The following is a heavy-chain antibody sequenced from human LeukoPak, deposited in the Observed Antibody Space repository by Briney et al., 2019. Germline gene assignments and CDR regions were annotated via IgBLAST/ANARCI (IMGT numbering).Heavy chain of an antibody. V-gene: IGHV3-21*01. CDR3: ATYPTGRFDP. CDR2: ISSSNSYI. D-gene: IGHD2-8*02. J-gene: IGHJ5*02. CDR1: GFTSSSYT. Sequence: GGSLRLSCAASGFTSSSYTMNWVRQAPGKGLEWVSSISSSNSYIYYADSVKGRFTISRDNAKNSLYLQMNSLRAEDTAVYYCATYPTGRFDPWGQGTLVTVSS.